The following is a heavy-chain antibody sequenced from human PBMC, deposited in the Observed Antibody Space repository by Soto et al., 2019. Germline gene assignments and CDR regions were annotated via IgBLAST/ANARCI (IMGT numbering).Heavy chain of an antibody. CDR3: ARPGYSNYGPGVDV. CDR1: GFTFSVYW. Sequence: EVRLVESGGGLVQPGGSLRLSCAASGFTFSVYWMHWVRQAPGKALVWVSRIVSGGSTTSYADSVKGRFTISRDNAKSTLYLQMNSLRAEDTAVYYCARPGYSNYGPGVDVWGQGTTVTVSS. J-gene: IGHJ6*02. V-gene: IGHV3-74*01. D-gene: IGHD4-4*01. CDR2: IVSGGSTT.